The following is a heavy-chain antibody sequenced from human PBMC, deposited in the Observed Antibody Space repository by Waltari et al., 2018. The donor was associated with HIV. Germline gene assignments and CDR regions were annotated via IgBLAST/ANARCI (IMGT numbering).Heavy chain of an antibody. Sequence: QVQLQQWGTGLLKPSETLSLTCAVQGGSSSNYYWSWIRQPPGKGRAWIAEINHIERTNCNQSLKSRLTISVDTSKTQFSVKLTSVTAADTAVYFCARGQYGPGSREDYCGQGTLVTVAS. J-gene: IGHJ4*02. V-gene: IGHV4-34*02. CDR1: GGSSSNYY. D-gene: IGHD3-10*01. CDR3: ARGQYGPGSREDY. CDR2: INHIERT.